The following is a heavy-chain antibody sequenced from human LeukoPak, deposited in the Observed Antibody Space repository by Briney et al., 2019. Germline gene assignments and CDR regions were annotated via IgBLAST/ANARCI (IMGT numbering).Heavy chain of an antibody. V-gene: IGHV3-7*01. CDR3: AKDVRYYYDSSGFDY. J-gene: IGHJ4*02. CDR1: GFTFSSYW. Sequence: GGSLRLSCAASGFTFSSYWMSWVRQAPGKGLEWVANIKQDGSEKYYVDSVKGRFTISRDNAKNSLYLQMNSLRAEDTAVYYCAKDVRYYYDSSGFDYWGQGTLVTVSS. D-gene: IGHD3-22*01. CDR2: IKQDGSEK.